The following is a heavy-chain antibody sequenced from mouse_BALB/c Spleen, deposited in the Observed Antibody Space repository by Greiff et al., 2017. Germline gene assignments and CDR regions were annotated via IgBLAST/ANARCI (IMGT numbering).Heavy chain of an antibody. Sequence: EVQGVESGGGLVQPGGSRKLSCAASGFTFSSFGMHWVRQAPEKGLEWVAYISSGSSTIYYADTVKGRFTISRDNPKNTLFLQMTSLRSEDTAMYYCARVDRFAYWGQGTLVTVSA. V-gene: IGHV5-17*02. CDR3: ARVDRFAY. CDR1: GFTFSSFG. CDR2: ISSGSSTI. J-gene: IGHJ3*01.